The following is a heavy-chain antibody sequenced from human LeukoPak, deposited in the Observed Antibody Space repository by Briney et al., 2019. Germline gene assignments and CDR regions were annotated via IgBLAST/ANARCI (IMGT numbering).Heavy chain of an antibody. D-gene: IGHD2-15*01. CDR2: INPNSGGT. Sequence: ASVKVSCKASVYTFNGDYIHWVRQAPGQGREWMGWINPNSGGTNYVQKLQGRVTMTRNTSISTAYMELSRLRSDDTGVYYCAREYCSSSSCPFDFWGQGTLVTVSS. V-gene: IGHV1-2*02. J-gene: IGHJ4*02. CDR3: AREYCSSSSCPFDF. CDR1: VYTFNGDY.